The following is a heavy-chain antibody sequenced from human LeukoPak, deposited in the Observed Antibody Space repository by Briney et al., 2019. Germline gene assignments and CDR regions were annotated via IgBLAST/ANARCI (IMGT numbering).Heavy chain of an antibody. CDR3: ARGGVGADN. V-gene: IGHV4-39*01. Sequence: SETLSLTCSVSDGSIGNSSYYWGWIRQPPGKGQEWIGTIYYSGSTFYNPSLKSRVTVSVDTSKKQFYLRLTSVTAPDTAVYYCARGGVGADNWGQGTLVTVSS. J-gene: IGHJ4*02. D-gene: IGHD1-26*01. CDR1: DGSIGNSSYY. CDR2: IYYSGST.